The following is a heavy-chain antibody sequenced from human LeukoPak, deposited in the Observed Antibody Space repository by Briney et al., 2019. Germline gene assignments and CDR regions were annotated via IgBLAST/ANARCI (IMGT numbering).Heavy chain of an antibody. Sequence: ESGPTLVNPTQTLTLTCTFSGCSLSTSGVGVGWIRQPPGKALEWFALIYWDDDNRYSASLKSRLTSTKDTSKKQVVLTMTNMDPVDTATYYCAHCLYGGGEFDYWGQGTLVTVSS. CDR3: AHCLYGGGEFDY. CDR2: IYWDDDN. J-gene: IGHJ4*02. D-gene: IGHD4-23*01. CDR1: GCSLSTSGVG. V-gene: IGHV2-5*02.